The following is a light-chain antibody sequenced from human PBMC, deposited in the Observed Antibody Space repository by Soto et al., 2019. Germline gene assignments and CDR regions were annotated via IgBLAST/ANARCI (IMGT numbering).Light chain of an antibody. CDR3: QKYNIWPLT. V-gene: IGKV3-15*01. CDR1: PSVSSN. Sequence: EIVMTQSPGTLSVSPGETATLSCRASPSVSSNLAWYQQKSGQAPRLLIYDASTRATGIPTRFIVSGSGTEFTLTITGLQSEDFAVYYCQKYNIWPLTFGGGTQVDIK. J-gene: IGKJ4*01. CDR2: DAS.